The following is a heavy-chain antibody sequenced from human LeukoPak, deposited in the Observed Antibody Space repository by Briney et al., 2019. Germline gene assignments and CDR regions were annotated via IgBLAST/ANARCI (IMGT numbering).Heavy chain of an antibody. J-gene: IGHJ5*01. CDR1: GGSFSGYY. V-gene: IGHV4-34*12. Sequence: PSETLSLTCAVYGGSFSGYYWSWIRQPPGKGLEWIGEIIHSGSTNCNPSLKSRVTISEDTSKNQFSLKLSSVTAADTVVYYCARRLDGSGSYDWFDSWGQGTLVTVSS. CDR3: ARRLDGSGSYDWFDS. D-gene: IGHD3-10*01. CDR2: IIHSGST.